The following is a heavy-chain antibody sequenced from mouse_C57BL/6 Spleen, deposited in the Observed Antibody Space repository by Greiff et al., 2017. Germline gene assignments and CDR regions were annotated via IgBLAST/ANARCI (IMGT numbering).Heavy chain of an antibody. V-gene: IGHV5-16*01. CDR1: GFTFSDYY. Sequence: KVVESEGGLVQPGSSMKLSCTASGFTFSDYYMAWVRQVPEKGLEWVANINYDGSSTYYLDSLKSRFIISRDNAKNILYLQMSSLKSEDTATYYCARGGTWFAYWGQGTLVTVSA. J-gene: IGHJ3*01. CDR2: INYDGSST. CDR3: ARGGTWFAY.